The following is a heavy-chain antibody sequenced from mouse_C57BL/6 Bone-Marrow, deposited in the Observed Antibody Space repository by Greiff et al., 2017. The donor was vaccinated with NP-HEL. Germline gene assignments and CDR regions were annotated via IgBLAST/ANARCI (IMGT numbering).Heavy chain of an antibody. CDR1: GYTFTSYW. CDR3: TSGITTVVADY. J-gene: IGHJ2*01. V-gene: IGHV1-5*01. CDR2: IYPGNSDT. Sequence: EVQPQQSGTVLARPGASVKMSCKTSGYTFTSYWMHWVKQRPGQGLEWIGAIYPGNSDTSYNQKFKGKAKLTAVTSASTAYMELSSLTNEDSAVYYCTSGITTVVADYWGQGTTLTVSS. D-gene: IGHD1-1*01.